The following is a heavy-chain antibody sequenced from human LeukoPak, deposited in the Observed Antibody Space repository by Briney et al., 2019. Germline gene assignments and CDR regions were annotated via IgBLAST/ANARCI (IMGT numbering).Heavy chain of an antibody. D-gene: IGHD2-15*01. Sequence: SETLSLTCTVSGGSVSSGTYYWSWIRQPPGKGLEWIGSIYYSGSTYYNPSLKSRVTISVDTSKNQFSLKLSSVTAADTAVYYCARKGLAYCSGGSCYPYFDYWGQGTLVTVSS. J-gene: IGHJ4*02. CDR2: IYYSGST. CDR1: GGSVSSGTYY. V-gene: IGHV4-39*01. CDR3: ARKGLAYCSGGSCYPYFDY.